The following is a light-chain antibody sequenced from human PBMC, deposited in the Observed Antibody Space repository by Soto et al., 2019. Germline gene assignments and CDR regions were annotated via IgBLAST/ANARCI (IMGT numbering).Light chain of an antibody. CDR1: QTISIW. CDR2: DAS. V-gene: IGKV1-5*01. CDR3: QQYNTYYRT. J-gene: IGKJ1*01. Sequence: IQRTHAPSTLSASLGDIVTITFRASQTISIWLAWYQQKPGKAPNLLIYDASTLESGVPSRFSGSGSGTEFTLTISSLQPDDSATYYCQQYNTYYRTFGQGTKVDIK.